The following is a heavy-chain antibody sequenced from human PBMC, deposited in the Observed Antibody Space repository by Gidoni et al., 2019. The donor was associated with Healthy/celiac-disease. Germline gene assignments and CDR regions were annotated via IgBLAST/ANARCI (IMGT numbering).Heavy chain of an antibody. CDR3: AHSPYDFWSGYYFLYFDY. V-gene: IGHV2-5*01. D-gene: IGHD3-3*01. J-gene: IGHJ4*02. Sequence: QITLKESGPTLVKPTQTLTLTCPFSGFSLSTSGVGVGWIRQPPGKALEWLALIYWNDDKRYSPSLKSRLTITKDTSKNQVVLTMTNMDPVDTATYYCAHSPYDFWSGYYFLYFDYWGQGTLVTVSS. CDR1: GFSLSTSGVG. CDR2: IYWNDDK.